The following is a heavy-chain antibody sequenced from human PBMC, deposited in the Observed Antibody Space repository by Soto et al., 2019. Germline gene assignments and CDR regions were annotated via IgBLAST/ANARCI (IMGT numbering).Heavy chain of an antibody. V-gene: IGHV3-21*01. D-gene: IGHD6-19*01. CDR2: ISRSSTNI. Sequence: EVQLVESGGGLVKPGGSLRLSCAASGFTFSNYTMEWVRQAPGKGLDWLSSISRSSTNIFYADSVKGRFTVSRDNANNVLYLHINSLSAEDTAIYYCARDLKVAASNSYFYYGMDVWGQGTTVTVSS. CDR1: GFTFSNYT. J-gene: IGHJ6*02. CDR3: ARDLKVAASNSYFYYGMDV.